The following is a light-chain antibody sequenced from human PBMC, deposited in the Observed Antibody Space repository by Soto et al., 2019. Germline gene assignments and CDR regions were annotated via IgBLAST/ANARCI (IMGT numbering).Light chain of an antibody. CDR1: QSVSSSY. CDR3: QQYGSSPLT. J-gene: IGKJ3*01. V-gene: IGKV3-20*01. Sequence: EIVLTQSPGTLSLSPGERATLSCRASQSVSSSYLAWYQQKPGQAPRLLIYGASSRATGIPDRFSGSGSGTDFTLTISSLEPEAFAVYYCQQYGSSPLTFGPGTTVDIK. CDR2: GAS.